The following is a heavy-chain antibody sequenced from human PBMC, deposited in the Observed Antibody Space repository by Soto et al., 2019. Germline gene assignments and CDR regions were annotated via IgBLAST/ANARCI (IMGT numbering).Heavy chain of an antibody. D-gene: IGHD6-13*01. CDR2: IYYSGST. CDR1: AGSISSGGYY. J-gene: IGHJ5*02. CDR3: ARGRIAATGPRKELDL. V-gene: IGHV4-31*03. Sequence: QVQLQESGPGLVKPSQTLSLTCTVSAGSISSGGYYWSWIRQRPGKGLEWIGYIYYSGSTYYNPSLKRRVTISVDTSKNQSSLKLRSVTAADTVVYYCARGRIAATGPRKELDLWGQGTLVTVSS.